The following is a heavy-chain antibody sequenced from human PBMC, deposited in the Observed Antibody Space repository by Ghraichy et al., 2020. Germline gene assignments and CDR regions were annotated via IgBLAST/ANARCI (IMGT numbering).Heavy chain of an antibody. Sequence: GESLNISCAASGFTFSSYGMHWVRQAPGKGLEWVAVISYDGSNKYYADSVKGRFTISRDNSKNMLYLQMNSLRAEDTAVYYCANLVVAAYYYYGMDVWGQGTTVTVSS. CDR2: ISYDGSNK. D-gene: IGHD2-15*01. CDR3: ANLVVAAYYYYGMDV. CDR1: GFTFSSYG. J-gene: IGHJ6*02. V-gene: IGHV3-30*18.